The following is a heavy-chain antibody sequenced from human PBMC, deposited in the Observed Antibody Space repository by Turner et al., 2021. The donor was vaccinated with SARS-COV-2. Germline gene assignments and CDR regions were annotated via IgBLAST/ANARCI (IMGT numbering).Heavy chain of an antibody. V-gene: IGHV1-24*01. CDR2: FDPEDGET. J-gene: IGHJ4*02. CDR3: ATDRGYCSSTRCYRSNFDY. D-gene: IGHD2-2*01. CDR1: GYTLTELS. Sequence: QVQLVQSGAEVKKPGASVKVSCKVSGYTLTELSMHWVRQAPGKGLEWMGGFDPEDGETIYAQKFQGRVTMTEDTSTDTAYMELSSLRSEDTAVYYCATDRGYCSSTRCYRSNFDYWSQGTLVTVSS.